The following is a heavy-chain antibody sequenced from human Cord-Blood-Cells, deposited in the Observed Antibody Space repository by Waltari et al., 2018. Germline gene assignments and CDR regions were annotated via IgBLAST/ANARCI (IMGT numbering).Heavy chain of an antibody. V-gene: IGHV3-30-3*01. J-gene: IGHJ4*02. CDR1: GLTFSSYA. CDR3: ARELDYDILTGRSFDY. D-gene: IGHD3-9*01. Sequence: QVQLVESWGGVVQPGRSLRLPCAASGLTFSSYAMHWVRQAPGKGLEWVAVISYDGSNKYYADSVKGRFTISRDNSKNTLYLQMNSLRAEDTAVYYCARELDYDILTGRSFDYWGQGTPVTVSS. CDR2: ISYDGSNK.